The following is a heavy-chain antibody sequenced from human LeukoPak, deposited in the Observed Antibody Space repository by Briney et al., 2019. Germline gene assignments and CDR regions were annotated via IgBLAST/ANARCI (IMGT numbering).Heavy chain of an antibody. D-gene: IGHD2-21*01. J-gene: IGHJ4*02. CDR3: AREGSRLSLGAYGL. Sequence: SVTVSCKVSGYTFTSYYPHWLRQAPGQGLEWMGLIKPGGVNTASAQQFQGRLSLTRDTATTTVYMELRSLGSEDTALYFCAREGSRLSLGAYGLWGQGTLVTVSA. CDR1: GYTFTSYY. V-gene: IGHV1-46*01. CDR2: IKPGGVNT.